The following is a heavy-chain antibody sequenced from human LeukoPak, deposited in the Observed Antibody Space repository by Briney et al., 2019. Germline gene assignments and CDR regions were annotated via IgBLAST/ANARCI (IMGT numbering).Heavy chain of an antibody. CDR3: ASIDGDLYYGMDV. D-gene: IGHD5-24*01. J-gene: IGHJ6*02. CDR1: GGSISSSNYH. CDR2: IYYNGGT. V-gene: IGHV4-39*01. Sequence: SETLSLTCTVSGGSISSSNYHWGWIRQPPGKGLEWIGSIYYNGGTSYNPPLKSRVTISIDTSKNQFSLKVNSVTAADTAVYYCASIDGDLYYGMDVWGQGTTITVSS.